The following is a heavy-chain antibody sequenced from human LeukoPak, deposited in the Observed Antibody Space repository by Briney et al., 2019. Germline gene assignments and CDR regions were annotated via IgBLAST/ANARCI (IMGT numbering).Heavy chain of an antibody. CDR3: ARGPYSYDSSGYLRLDY. CDR2: IWFDGSYK. V-gene: IGHV3-33*01. J-gene: IGHJ4*02. Sequence: GGSLRLPCAASGFTFSSYGMHWVRQAPGKGLEWVAVIWFDGSYKYYADSVKGRFTISRDNSKNTLYLQMNSLRAEDTAVYYCARGPYSYDSSGYLRLDYWGQGTLVTVSS. D-gene: IGHD3-22*01. CDR1: GFTFSSYG.